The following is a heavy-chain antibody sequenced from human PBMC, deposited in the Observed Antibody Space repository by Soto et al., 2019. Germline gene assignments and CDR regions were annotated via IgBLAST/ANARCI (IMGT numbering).Heavy chain of an antibody. CDR2: IVVGSGNT. D-gene: IGHD2-15*01. CDR3: AAVGYCSGGSCLTLDY. V-gene: IGHV1-58*01. CDR1: GFTFTSSA. Sequence: QMQLVQSGPEVKKPGTSVKVSCKASGFTFTSSAVQWVRQARGQRLEWIGWIVVGSGNTNYAQKFQERVTITRDMSPSTAYMELSSLRSEDTAVYYCAAVGYCSGGSCLTLDYWGQGTLVTVSS. J-gene: IGHJ4*02.